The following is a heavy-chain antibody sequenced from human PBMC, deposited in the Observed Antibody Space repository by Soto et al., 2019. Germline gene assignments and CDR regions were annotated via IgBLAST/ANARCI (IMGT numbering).Heavy chain of an antibody. J-gene: IGHJ4*02. V-gene: IGHV3-30*18. CDR1: GFTFNTYG. Sequence: QVKLVESGGGVVQPGRSLRLSCAASGFTFNTYGMHWVRQAPGKGLEWVAVISHDGNNQYYVDSVKGRFTISRDNSKNTLYLQMSSLRAEDTAVYYCVKVGHLRSTRWNSGVDKVIEYYFDYWGQGTLVTVSS. D-gene: IGHD1-7*01. CDR2: ISHDGNNQ. CDR3: VKVGHLRSTRWNSGVDKVIEYYFDY.